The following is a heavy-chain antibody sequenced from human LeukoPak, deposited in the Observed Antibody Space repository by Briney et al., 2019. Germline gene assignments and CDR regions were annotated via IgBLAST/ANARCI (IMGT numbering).Heavy chain of an antibody. CDR1: GYTFTGYY. Sequence: GASVKVSCKASGYTFTGYYMHWVRQAPGQGLEWMGWINPNSGGTNYAQKFQGRVTMTRDTSISTAYMELSRLRSDDTAVYYCAGESHPYYDILTGYIDYWGQGTLVTVSS. CDR3: AGESHPYYDILTGYIDY. D-gene: IGHD3-9*01. CDR2: INPNSGGT. J-gene: IGHJ4*02. V-gene: IGHV1-2*02.